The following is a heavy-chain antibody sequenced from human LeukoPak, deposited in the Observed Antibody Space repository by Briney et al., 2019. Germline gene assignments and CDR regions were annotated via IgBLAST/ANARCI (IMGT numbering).Heavy chain of an antibody. V-gene: IGHV3-30-3*01. J-gene: IGHJ3*02. CDR2: ISYDRSKT. CDR3: ASETPDGAFDI. Sequence: GGSLRLSCAVSGFTFSSFAVHWVRQAPGKGLEWVAVISYDRSKTYYADSVKGRFTISRDNSKNTVYLQMNSLRAEDTAVYYCASETPDGAFDIWGQGTMVTVSS. CDR1: GFTFSSFA.